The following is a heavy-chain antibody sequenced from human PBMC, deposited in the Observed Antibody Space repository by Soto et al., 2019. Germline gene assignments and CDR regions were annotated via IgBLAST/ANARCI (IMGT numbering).Heavy chain of an antibody. Sequence: EVQLLESGGGLVQPGGSLRLSCAASGFTFSSYAMSWVRQAPGKGLEWVSAIGGRGDSTYYADSVKGRFTISRDNSRDTLYLQMNSLRAEDTAVYYCAKDLIYGYNSGRPFDYWGQGTLVTVS. CDR2: IGGRGDST. CDR1: GFTFSSYA. CDR3: AKDLIYGYNSGRPFDY. V-gene: IGHV3-23*01. J-gene: IGHJ4*02. D-gene: IGHD6-19*01.